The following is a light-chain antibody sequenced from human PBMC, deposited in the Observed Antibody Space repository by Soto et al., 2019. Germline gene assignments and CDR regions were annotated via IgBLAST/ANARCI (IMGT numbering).Light chain of an antibody. CDR2: EVS. V-gene: IGLV2-8*01. Sequence: QSALTQPPSASGSPGQSVTISCTGTSSDVGGYNYVSWYQQHPGKAPKLMIYEVSKRPSGVPDRFSGSKSGNTASLTVSGLQAEEAADYYCSSYAGSNNFVVFGGGTKLTVL. CDR3: SSYAGSNNFVV. CDR1: SSDVGGYNY. J-gene: IGLJ2*01.